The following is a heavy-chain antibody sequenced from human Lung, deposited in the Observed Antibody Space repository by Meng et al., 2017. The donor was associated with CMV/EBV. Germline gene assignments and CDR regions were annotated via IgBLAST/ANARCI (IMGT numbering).Heavy chain of an antibody. Sequence: SCAASGFSFSTFTMGWVRQAPGKGLEWVSTFDVNGGATFYSDSVKGRFTISRDTSENTLYLQMNSLRVDDTALYYCAKGVTSGAPYRAFDLLGQGTKVTVSS. CDR1: GFSFSTFT. D-gene: IGHD2-15*01. CDR3: AKGVTSGAPYRAFDL. CDR2: FDVNGGAT. V-gene: IGHV3-23*01. J-gene: IGHJ3*01.